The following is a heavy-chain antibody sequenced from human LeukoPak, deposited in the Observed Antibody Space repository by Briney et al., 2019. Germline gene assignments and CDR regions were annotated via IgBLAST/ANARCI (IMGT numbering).Heavy chain of an antibody. CDR1: GGSISNYD. J-gene: IGHJ4*02. V-gene: IGHV4-4*07. D-gene: IGHD6-19*01. CDR2: MYTSGST. CDR3: ARQNIAVARFDY. Sequence: PSETLSLTCTVSGGSISNYDWSWIRQPAGKGLEWIGRMYTSGSTDYNPSLKSRVTMSVDTSRNQFSLKLTSVTAADTAVYYCARQNIAVARFDYWGQGTLVTVSS.